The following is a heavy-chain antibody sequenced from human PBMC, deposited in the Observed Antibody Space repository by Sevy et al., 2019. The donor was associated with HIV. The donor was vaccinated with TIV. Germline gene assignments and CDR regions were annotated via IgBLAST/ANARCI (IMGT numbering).Heavy chain of an antibody. V-gene: IGHV6-1*01. J-gene: IGHJ4*02. CDR3: ARAVAGVYYFDY. D-gene: IGHD6-19*01. CDR2: SYYRSRWHK. CDR1: GDSVSRNGAA. Sequence: SQTLSLTCVISGDSVSRNGAAWNWIRQSPSRGLEWMGRSYYRSRWHKDYAISVKSRLTITPDTSKNQFFLQLNSVTPEDTAMYYCARAVAGVYYFDYWGQGTLVTVSS.